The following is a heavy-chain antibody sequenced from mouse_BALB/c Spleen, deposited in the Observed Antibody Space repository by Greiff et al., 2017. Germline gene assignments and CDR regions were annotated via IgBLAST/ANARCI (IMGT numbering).Heavy chain of an antibody. D-gene: IGHD1-1*01. CDR3: ARITTVVEGGVAY. CDR1: GFSLSRYS. J-gene: IGHJ3*01. Sequence: VQRVESGPGLVAPSQSLSITCTVSGFSLSRYSVHWVRQPPGKGLEWLGMIWGGGSTDYNSALKSRLSISKDNSKSQVFLKMNSLQTDDTAMYYCARITTVVEGGVAYWGQGTLVTVSA. CDR2: IWGGGST. V-gene: IGHV2-6-4*01.